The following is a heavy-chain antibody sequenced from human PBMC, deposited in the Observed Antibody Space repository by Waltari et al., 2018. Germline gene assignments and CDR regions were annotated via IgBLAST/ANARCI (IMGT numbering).Heavy chain of an antibody. J-gene: IGHJ4*02. D-gene: IGHD6-13*01. V-gene: IGHV3-21*01. CDR1: GFTFSSDG. Sequence: EVRLVESGGGLVKPGGSLRLSCAASGFTFSSDGMNWVRQAPGKGLEWVSSRRSLSKYTYYADSVKGRFTISRDNAKNSLYLQMNSLRAEDTAVYFCARDGISSTQSGYFDYWGQGVLVTVSS. CDR2: RRSLSKYT. CDR3: ARDGISSTQSGYFDY.